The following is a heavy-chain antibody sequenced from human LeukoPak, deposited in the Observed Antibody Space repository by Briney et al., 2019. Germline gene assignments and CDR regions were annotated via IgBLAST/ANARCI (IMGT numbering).Heavy chain of an antibody. CDR1: GGSISSSSYY. Sequence: SETLSLTCTVSGGSISSSSYYWGWIRQPPGKGLEWIGSIYYSGSTYYNPSLKSRLTISVDTSKNQFSLKLTSVTAADTAVYYCARDLWLGGPRSGFEIWGQGTMVTVSS. CDR3: ARDLWLGGPRSGFEI. D-gene: IGHD3-10*01. V-gene: IGHV4-39*07. J-gene: IGHJ3*02. CDR2: IYYSGST.